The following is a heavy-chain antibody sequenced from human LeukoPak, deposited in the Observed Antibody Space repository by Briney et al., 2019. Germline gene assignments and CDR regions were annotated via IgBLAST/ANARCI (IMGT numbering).Heavy chain of an antibody. CDR1: GFTVSSNY. D-gene: IGHD1-1*01. CDR2: IYSGGST. CDR3: AKATEYNWNDGSGREFDF. J-gene: IGHJ4*02. Sequence: GGSLRLSCAASGFTVSSNYMSWVRQAPGKGLEWVSVIYSGGSTFYADSVKGRFSISRDNSKNTLYLQMNSLRAEDTAVYYCAKATEYNWNDGSGREFDFWGQGTPVTVSS. V-gene: IGHV3-53*01.